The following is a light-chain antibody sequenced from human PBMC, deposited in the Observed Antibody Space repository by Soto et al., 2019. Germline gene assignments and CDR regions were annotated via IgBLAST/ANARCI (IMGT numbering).Light chain of an antibody. CDR1: QSVLYSANNKNY. Sequence: DIVMTQSPDSLAVSLGERATINCKSSQSVLYSANNKNYLAWYQQKPVQPPKLLIYWASTGESGVPDRFSGSGSGTDFNLTISSLQAEDVAVYHWQQYYSTSWTFGQGTKVEIK. CDR3: QQYYSTSWT. V-gene: IGKV4-1*01. CDR2: WAS. J-gene: IGKJ1*01.